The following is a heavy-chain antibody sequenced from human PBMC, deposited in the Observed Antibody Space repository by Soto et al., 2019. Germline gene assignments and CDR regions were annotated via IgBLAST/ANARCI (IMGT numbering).Heavy chain of an antibody. CDR2: IYYSGST. CDR1: GGSISSYY. V-gene: IGHV4-59*01. CDR3: ARTTRVAAAGTPYYYYYYYMDV. D-gene: IGHD6-13*01. J-gene: IGHJ6*03. Sequence: SETLSLTCTVSGGSISSYYWSWIRQPPGKGLEWIGYIYYSGSTNYNPSLKSRVTISVDTSKNQFSLKLSSVTAADTAVYYCARTTRVAAAGTPYYYYYYYMDVWGKGTTVTVSS.